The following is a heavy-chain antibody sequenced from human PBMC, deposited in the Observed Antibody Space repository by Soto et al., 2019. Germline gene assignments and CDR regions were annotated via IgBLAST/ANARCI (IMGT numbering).Heavy chain of an antibody. CDR2: IYHSGST. D-gene: IGHD6-13*01. J-gene: IGHJ4*02. Sequence: QVQLQESGPGLVRPSGTLSLTCAVSGGSISSNNWWCWVRQPPGKGLAWIGEIYHSGSTNYNPSLKSRVTMSVVPSKNLFALTLTSVTAADTAFYYCARDQGSHPGDWGQGPLVSVSS. CDR1: GGSISSNNW. CDR3: ARDQGSHPGD. V-gene: IGHV4-4*02.